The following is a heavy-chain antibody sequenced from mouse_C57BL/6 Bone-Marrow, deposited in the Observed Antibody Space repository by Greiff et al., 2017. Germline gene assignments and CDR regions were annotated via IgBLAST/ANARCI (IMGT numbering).Heavy chain of an antibody. CDR2: ISNLAYSI. CDR3: ARQGEYGFAY. Sequence: EVMLVESGGGLVQPGGSLKLSCAASGFTFSDYGMAWVRQAPRKGPEWVAFISNLAYSIYYADTVTGRFTISRENAKNTLYLEMSSLRSEDTAMYYCARQGEYGFAYWGQGTLVTVSA. D-gene: IGHD2-13*01. CDR1: GFTFSDYG. V-gene: IGHV5-15*01. J-gene: IGHJ3*01.